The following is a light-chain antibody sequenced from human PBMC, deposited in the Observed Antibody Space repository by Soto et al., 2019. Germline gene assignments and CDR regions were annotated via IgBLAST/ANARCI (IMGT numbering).Light chain of an antibody. V-gene: IGLV1-51*01. CDR3: ETWDYSLSGVV. CDR2: DND. J-gene: IGLJ2*01. Sequence: QSVLTQPPSVSAAPGQTVTISCSGGSSNIGGNPVSWYQHHPGKAPKLLIYDNDKRPSGIPDRFSGSKSATSATLGITGLQTADEADYYCETWDYSLSGVVFGGGTKLTVL. CDR1: SSNIGGNP.